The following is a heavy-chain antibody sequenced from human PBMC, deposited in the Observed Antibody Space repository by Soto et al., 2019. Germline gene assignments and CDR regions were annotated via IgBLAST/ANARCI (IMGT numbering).Heavy chain of an antibody. CDR2: VSHSGIA. J-gene: IGHJ2*01. D-gene: IGHD2-15*01. Sequence: QVQLQQWGAGLLKPSETLSLTCTVYGVSFAGYYWTWLRQSPGKGLEWIGEVSHSGIAKYNPSLGSRVTISLDTSNNQFSLDLTSVTAADTAVYYCARYGGTSIWYFDIWGRGTLVSVSS. CDR3: ARYGGTSIWYFDI. V-gene: IGHV4-34*01. CDR1: GVSFAGYY.